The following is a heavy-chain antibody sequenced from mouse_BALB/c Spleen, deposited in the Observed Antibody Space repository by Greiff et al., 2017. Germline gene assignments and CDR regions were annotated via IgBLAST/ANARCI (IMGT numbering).Heavy chain of an antibody. CDR3: VRHYYRYDGYYFDY. CDR1: GFSLTSYD. V-gene: IGHV2-9-2*01. CDR2: IWTGGGT. Sequence: QVQLQQSGPGLVAPSQSLSITCTVSGFSLTSYDISWIRQPPGKGLEWLGVIWTGGGTNYNSAFMSRLSISKDNSKSQVFLKMNSLQTDDTAIYYCVRHYYRYDGYYFDYWGQGTTLTVSS. J-gene: IGHJ2*01. D-gene: IGHD2-14*01.